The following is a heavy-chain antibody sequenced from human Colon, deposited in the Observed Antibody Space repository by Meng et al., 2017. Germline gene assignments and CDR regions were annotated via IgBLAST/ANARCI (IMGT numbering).Heavy chain of an antibody. V-gene: IGHV2-5*02. CDR2: IYCDDDK. CDR3: AHSPQGYFDY. J-gene: IGHJ4*02. Sequence: QITLKETGPALVKPTQTVTLTCTFSGFSLTTSGVSVAWIRQPPGEALEWLALIYCDDDKHYSPSLKNRLAITKDTSKNQVVLTMTNMDPMDTGTYYCAHSPQGYFDYWGPGTLVTVSS. CDR1: GFSLTTSGVS.